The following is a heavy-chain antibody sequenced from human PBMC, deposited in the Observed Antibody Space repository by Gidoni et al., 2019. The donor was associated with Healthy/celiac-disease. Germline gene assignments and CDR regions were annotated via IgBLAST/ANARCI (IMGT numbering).Heavy chain of an antibody. CDR2: ISGSGGST. V-gene: IGHV3-23*01. Sequence: EWVSAISGSGGSTYYADSVKGRFTISRDNSKNTLYLQMNSLRAEDTAVYYCASLTETTVILLTTTNWFDPWGQGTLVTVSS. D-gene: IGHD4-17*01. CDR3: ASLTETTVILLTTTNWFDP. J-gene: IGHJ5*02.